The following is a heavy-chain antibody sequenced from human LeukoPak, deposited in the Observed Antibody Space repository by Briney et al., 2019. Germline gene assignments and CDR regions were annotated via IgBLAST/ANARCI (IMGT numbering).Heavy chain of an antibody. J-gene: IGHJ4*02. CDR2: FGSGGGT. CDR1: GFTISNYA. CDR3: ANRGRYYFDY. Sequence: GGSLRLSCATSGFTISNYAMSWVRQAPGKGLEWLSTFGSGGGTYYADSVKGRFTISRDNSINTLYLQMNSLRAEDTALYYCANRGRYYFDYWGQGALVTVYS. V-gene: IGHV3-23*01. D-gene: IGHD6-25*01.